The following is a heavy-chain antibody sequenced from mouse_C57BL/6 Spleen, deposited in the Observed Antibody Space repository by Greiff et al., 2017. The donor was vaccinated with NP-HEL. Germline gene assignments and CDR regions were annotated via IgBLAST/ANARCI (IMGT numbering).Heavy chain of an antibody. V-gene: IGHV1-64*01. CDR2: IHPNSGST. J-gene: IGHJ3*01. CDR3: ASYGSSYGWFAY. CDR1: GYTFTSYW. D-gene: IGHD1-1*01. Sequence: VQLQQPGAELVKPGASVKLSCKASGYTFTSYWMHWVKQRPGQGLEWIGMIHPNSGSTNYNEKFKSEATLTVDKSSSTAYMQLSSLTSEDSAVYYCASYGSSYGWFAYWGQGTLVTVSA.